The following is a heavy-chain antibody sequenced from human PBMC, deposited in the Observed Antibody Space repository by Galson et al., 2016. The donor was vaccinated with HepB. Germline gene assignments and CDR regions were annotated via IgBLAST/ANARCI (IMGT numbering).Heavy chain of an antibody. D-gene: IGHD1-1*01. CDR2: INSRSSSI. CDR3: TRELGAGYPTWFDT. V-gene: IGHV3-48*02. CDR1: GFTFSRNS. J-gene: IGHJ5*02. Sequence: SLRLSCAASGFTFSRNSMHWVRQAPGKGLEWVSYINSRSSSIYYADSVKGRFTISRDNAQNSLYLQMNSLRDDDTAVYYCTRELGAGYPTWFDTWGQGTLVTVSS.